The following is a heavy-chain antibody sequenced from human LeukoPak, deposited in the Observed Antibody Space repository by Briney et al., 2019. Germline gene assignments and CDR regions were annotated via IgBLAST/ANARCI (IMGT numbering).Heavy chain of an antibody. Sequence: PGGSLRLSCAASGFIVNNNDMSWVRQAPGKGLEWVSVIYSGGSKYYADSVRGRFTISRDKSNNTLFLQMNSLRAEDTAVYYCARDLGADITSDYWGQGTLVTVSS. CDR1: GFIVNNND. V-gene: IGHV3-53*01. CDR2: IYSGGSK. CDR3: ARDLGADITSDY. D-gene: IGHD3-10*01. J-gene: IGHJ4*02.